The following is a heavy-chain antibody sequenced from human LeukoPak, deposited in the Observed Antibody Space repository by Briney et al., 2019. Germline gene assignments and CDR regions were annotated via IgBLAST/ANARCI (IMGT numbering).Heavy chain of an antibody. D-gene: IGHD2-2*01. CDR2: ISYDGSNK. V-gene: IGHV3-30*18. CDR1: GFTFSTYG. Sequence: GGSLRLSCAASGFTFSTYGMHWVRQAPGKGLEWVTFISYDGSNKYYVDSVKDRFTISRDNSKSMLYLQMDSLRAEDTAVYYCAKDNIHCSSTSCYSGYYAMDVWGKGTTVTVSS. CDR3: AKDNIHCSSTSCYSGYYAMDV. J-gene: IGHJ6*04.